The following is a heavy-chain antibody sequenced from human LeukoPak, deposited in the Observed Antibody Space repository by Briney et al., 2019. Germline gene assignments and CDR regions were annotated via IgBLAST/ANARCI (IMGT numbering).Heavy chain of an antibody. Sequence: PGGSLRLSCAASGFTFSNAWMSWVRQAPGKGLEWVGRIKSKTDGGTTDYAAPVKGRFTISRDDSKNTLYLQMNSLKTEDTAVYYCTTVYGGSGYYYSDYWGQGTLVTVSS. D-gene: IGHD3-22*01. J-gene: IGHJ4*02. V-gene: IGHV3-15*01. CDR3: TTVYGGSGYYYSDY. CDR1: GFTFSNAW. CDR2: IKSKTDGGTT.